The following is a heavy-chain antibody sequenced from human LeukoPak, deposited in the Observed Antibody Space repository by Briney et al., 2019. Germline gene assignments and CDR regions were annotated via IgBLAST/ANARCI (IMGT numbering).Heavy chain of an antibody. Sequence: PSETLSLTCTVSGGSISSYYWSWIRQPPGKGLEWIGYIYYSGSTNYNPSLKSRVTISVDTSKNQFSLRLTSVTAADTAVYYCARGQGGAYNDFWSGYYSFDYWGQGTLVTVSS. V-gene: IGHV4-59*08. CDR2: IYYSGST. J-gene: IGHJ4*02. CDR3: ARGQGGAYNDFWSGYYSFDY. D-gene: IGHD3-3*01. CDR1: GGSISSYY.